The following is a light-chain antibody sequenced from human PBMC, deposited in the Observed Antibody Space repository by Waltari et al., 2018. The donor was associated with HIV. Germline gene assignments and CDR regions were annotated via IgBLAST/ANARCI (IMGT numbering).Light chain of an antibody. CDR2: DVS. CDR1: SSDVGGYNS. CDR3: CSYAGNYTLV. Sequence: QSALTQPRSVSGSPVQSVTISCTGTSSDVGGYNSVSWYQQHPGKAPKFMIYDVSKRPSGVPDRFSGSKSGNTASLTISGLQAEDEADYYCCSYAGNYTLVFGGGTKLTVL. J-gene: IGLJ3*02. V-gene: IGLV2-11*01.